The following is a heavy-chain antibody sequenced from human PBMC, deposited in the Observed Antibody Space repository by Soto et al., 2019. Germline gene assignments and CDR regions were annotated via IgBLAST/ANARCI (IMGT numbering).Heavy chain of an antibody. CDR3: ARARDSSRAYYFDS. Sequence: EVQLVQSGAEVKKPGESLKISCQGSGYTFGSHWIGWVRQMPGKGLEWMGIIYPGDFDTRYSPSVQGQVTISADESINTAYLQWSSLKASDTAIYYCARARDSSRAYYFDSWGQGTPVTVSS. D-gene: IGHD6-13*01. CDR2: IYPGDFDT. V-gene: IGHV5-51*01. J-gene: IGHJ4*02. CDR1: GYTFGSHW.